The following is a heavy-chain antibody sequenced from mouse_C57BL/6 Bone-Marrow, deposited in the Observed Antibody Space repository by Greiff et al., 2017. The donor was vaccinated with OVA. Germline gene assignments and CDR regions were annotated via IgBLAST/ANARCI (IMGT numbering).Heavy chain of an antibody. D-gene: IGHD1-1*01. CDR3: ARHYYGSSYY. V-gene: IGHV5-6*01. Sequence: VKLVESGGDLVKPGGSLKLSCAASGFTFSSYGMSWVRQTPDKRLEWVATISSGGSYTYYPDSVKGRFTISRDNAKNTLYLQMSSLKSEDTAMYYCARHYYGSSYYWGQGTTRTVAS. J-gene: IGHJ2*01. CDR2: ISSGGSYT. CDR1: GFTFSSYG.